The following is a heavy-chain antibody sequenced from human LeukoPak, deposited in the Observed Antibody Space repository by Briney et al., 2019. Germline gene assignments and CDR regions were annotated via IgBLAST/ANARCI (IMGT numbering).Heavy chain of an antibody. Sequence: PGGSLRLSCAASGFTFSSYAMSWVRQAPGKGLEWVSAISGSGGSTYYADSVKGRFTISRDNSKNMLYLQMNSLRAEDTAVYYCAKVPEYSSGWCNWFDPWGQGTLVTVSS. CDR1: GFTFSSYA. V-gene: IGHV3-23*01. CDR2: ISGSGGST. CDR3: AKVPEYSSGWCNWFDP. D-gene: IGHD6-19*01. J-gene: IGHJ5*02.